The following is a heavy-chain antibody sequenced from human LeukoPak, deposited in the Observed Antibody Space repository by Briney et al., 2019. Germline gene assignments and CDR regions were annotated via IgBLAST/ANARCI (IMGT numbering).Heavy chain of an antibody. CDR1: GGSISTYY. J-gene: IGHJ5*02. D-gene: IGHD4/OR15-4a*01. V-gene: IGHV4-59*01. Sequence: SETLSLTCTVSGGSISTYYWSWIRQPPGKGLEWIGYIYYTGSTSYNPSLKSRVTMSLDASKNQFSLELNSVTPADTAVYYCARGANYWPQWWFDPWGRGTLVSVSS. CDR2: IYYTGST. CDR3: ARGANYWPQWWFDP.